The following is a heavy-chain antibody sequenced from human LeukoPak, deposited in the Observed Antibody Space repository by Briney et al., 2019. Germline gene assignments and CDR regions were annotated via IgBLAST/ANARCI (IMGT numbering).Heavy chain of an antibody. CDR3: SKAEGSGNQPFDY. J-gene: IGHJ4*02. V-gene: IGHV3-23*01. Sequence: GGSLRLSCAASGFTFSSYAMSWVRQAPGKGLQWVSFISGGGGTTYYADSVKGRFTVSRDNSKNTLYLQMSSLRAEDTAVYYCSKAEGSGNQPFDYWGQGTLVTVSS. CDR1: GFTFSSYA. CDR2: ISGGGGTT. D-gene: IGHD3-10*01.